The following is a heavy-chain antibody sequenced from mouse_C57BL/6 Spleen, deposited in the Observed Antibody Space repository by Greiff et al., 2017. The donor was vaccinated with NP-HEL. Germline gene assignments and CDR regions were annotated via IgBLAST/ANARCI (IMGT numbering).Heavy chain of an antibody. Sequence: QVQLKQSGAELVRPGASVTLSCKASGYTFTDYEMHWVKQTPVHGLEWIGAIDPETGGTAYNQKFKGKAILTADKSSSTAYMELRSLTSEDSAVYYCTPIYYGYDEDYAMDYWGQGTSVTVS. V-gene: IGHV1-15*01. CDR1: GYTFTDYE. CDR3: TPIYYGYDEDYAMDY. J-gene: IGHJ4*01. D-gene: IGHD2-2*01. CDR2: IDPETGGT.